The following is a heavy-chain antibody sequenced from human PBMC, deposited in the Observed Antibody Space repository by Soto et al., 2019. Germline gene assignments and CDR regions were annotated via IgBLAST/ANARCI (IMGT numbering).Heavy chain of an antibody. CDR3: ASSYSSYYYYMDV. J-gene: IGHJ6*03. D-gene: IGHD6-13*01. CDR2: IYPGDSDT. Sequence: GESLKISCKGSGYSFTSYWIGWVRQMPGKGLEWMGIIYPGDSDTRYSPSFQGQVTISADKSISTAYLQWSSLKASDTAMYYCASSYSSYYYYMDVWGKGTTVTVSS. V-gene: IGHV5-51*01. CDR1: GYSFTSYW.